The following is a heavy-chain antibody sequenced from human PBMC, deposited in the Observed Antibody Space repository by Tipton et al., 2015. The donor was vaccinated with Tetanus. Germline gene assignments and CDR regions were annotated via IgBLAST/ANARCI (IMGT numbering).Heavy chain of an antibody. CDR3: ARLPKHYSASGST. V-gene: IGHV5-51*01. J-gene: IGHJ5*02. Sequence: VQLVQSGADVKKAGESLKISCEASGHNSRSYWISWVRQMPGKGLEWMGIISPGDSDATYSPSFQGQVTIAADKSISTAFLQWSSRKASDTAIYFCARLPKHYSASGSTWGQGTPVTVAS. CDR1: GHNSRSYW. D-gene: IGHD3-10*01. CDR2: ISPGDSDA.